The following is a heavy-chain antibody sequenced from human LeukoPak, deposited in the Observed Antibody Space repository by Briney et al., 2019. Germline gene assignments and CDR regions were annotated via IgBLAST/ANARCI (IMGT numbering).Heavy chain of an antibody. CDR2: MNPNSGNT. V-gene: IGHV1-8*01. CDR3: ARPVRLGGSYGFVPTRDAFDI. J-gene: IGHJ3*02. D-gene: IGHD5-18*01. Sequence: ASVKVSCKASGYTFARYGISWVRQAPGQGLEWMGWMNPNSGNTGYAQKFQGRVTMTRNTSISTAYMELSSLRSEDTAVYYGARPVRLGGSYGFVPTRDAFDIWGQGTMVTVSS. CDR1: GYTFARYG.